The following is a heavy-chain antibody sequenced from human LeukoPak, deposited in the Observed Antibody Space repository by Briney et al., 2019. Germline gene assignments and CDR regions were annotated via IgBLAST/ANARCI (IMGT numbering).Heavy chain of an antibody. CDR3: ARTSIVGGREDY. D-gene: IGHD1-26*01. J-gene: IGHJ4*02. CDR1: GFTFSSYA. V-gene: IGHV3-48*02. Sequence: GGSLRLSCAASGFTFSSYAMHWVRQAPGKGLEWVSYISDSGSSRYYADSVQGRFTISRDNGKNLLYLQMNSLRDEDTAVYYCARTSIVGGREDYWGQGTLVTVSS. CDR2: ISDSGSSR.